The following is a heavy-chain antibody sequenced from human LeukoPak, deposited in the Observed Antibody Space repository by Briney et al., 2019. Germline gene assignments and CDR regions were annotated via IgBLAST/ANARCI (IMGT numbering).Heavy chain of an antibody. CDR3: AKGVSPGTAAAGTHDY. V-gene: IGHV3-23*01. CDR1: GFTFSSYA. Sequence: PGGSLRLSCAASGFTFSSYAMSWVRQAPGKGLEWVSAISGSGGSTYYADSVKGRFTISRDNSKNTLYLQMNSLRAEDTAVYYCAKGVSPGTAAAGTHDYWGQGTLVTVSS. CDR2: ISGSGGST. J-gene: IGHJ4*02. D-gene: IGHD6-13*01.